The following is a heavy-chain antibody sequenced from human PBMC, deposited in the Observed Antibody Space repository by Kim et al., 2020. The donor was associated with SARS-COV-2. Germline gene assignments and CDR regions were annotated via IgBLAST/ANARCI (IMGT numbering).Heavy chain of an antibody. CDR3: TKKTSGAWPFDY. CDR1: GFTFTNYA. Sequence: GGSLRLSCEASGFTFTNYAMTWVRQAPGKGLEWVASISITGGNTYYADSVKGRFTISRDNSRDTLFLHMNSLRAEDTAVYYCTKKTSGAWPFDYWGQGTLVTVSS. V-gene: IGHV3-23*01. D-gene: IGHD2-2*01. J-gene: IGHJ4*02. CDR2: ISITGGNT.